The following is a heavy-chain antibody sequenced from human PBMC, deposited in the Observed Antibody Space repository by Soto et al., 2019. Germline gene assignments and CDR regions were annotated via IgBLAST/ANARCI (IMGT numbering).Heavy chain of an antibody. D-gene: IGHD3-10*01. CDR3: ARELLLRFGIDY. CDR1: GFTFSSYA. CDR2: ISYDGSNK. Sequence: GGSLRLSCAASGFTFSSYAMHWVRQAPDKGLEWVAVISYDGSNKYYADSVKGRFTISRDNSKNTLYLQMNSLRAEDTAVYYCARELLLRFGIDYWGQGTLVTVSS. V-gene: IGHV3-30-3*01. J-gene: IGHJ4*02.